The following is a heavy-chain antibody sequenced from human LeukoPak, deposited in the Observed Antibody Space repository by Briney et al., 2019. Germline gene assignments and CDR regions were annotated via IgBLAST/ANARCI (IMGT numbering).Heavy chain of an antibody. CDR3: ARLSSGRGWFDP. CDR1: GYSISSGYH. J-gene: IGHJ5*02. CDR2: IYTSGST. V-gene: IGHV4-4*07. Sequence: SETLSLTCAVSGYSISSGYHWGWIRQPAGKGLEWIGRIYTSGSTNYNPSLKSRVTMSVDTSKNQFSLKLSSVTAADTAVYYCARLSSGRGWFDPWGQGTLVTVSS. D-gene: IGHD6-19*01.